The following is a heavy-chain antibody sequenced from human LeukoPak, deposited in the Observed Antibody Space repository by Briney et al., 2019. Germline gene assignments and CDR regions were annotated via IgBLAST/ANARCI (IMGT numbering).Heavy chain of an antibody. D-gene: IGHD4-23*01. CDR3: ASALLTTVVTTEFDY. J-gene: IGHJ4*02. Sequence: ASVKVSCKASGYTFTSYAMNWVRQAPGQGLEWMGWINTNTGDPTYAQGFTGRFVFSLDTSVSTAYLQISSLKVEDTAVYYCASALLTTVVTTEFDYWGQGTLVTVSS. V-gene: IGHV7-4-1*02. CDR2: INTNTGDP. CDR1: GYTFTSYA.